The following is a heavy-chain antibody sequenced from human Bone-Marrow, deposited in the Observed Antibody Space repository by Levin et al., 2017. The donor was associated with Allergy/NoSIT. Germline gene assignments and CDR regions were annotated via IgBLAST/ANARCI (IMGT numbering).Heavy chain of an antibody. CDR2: ISYGETT. CDR3: ASGSSSGYYGGVGGFTV. J-gene: IGHJ3*01. CDR1: GGSVSSPSYY. Sequence: PSETLSLICTVSGGSVSSPSYYWGYSRQPPGKGLEWIGSISYGETTYYNPSFKSRVTISVDTSKNQFALKVTSVTAADTAIYYCASGSSSGYYGGVGGFTVWGQGSMATVSS. D-gene: IGHD3-22*01. V-gene: IGHV4-39*01.